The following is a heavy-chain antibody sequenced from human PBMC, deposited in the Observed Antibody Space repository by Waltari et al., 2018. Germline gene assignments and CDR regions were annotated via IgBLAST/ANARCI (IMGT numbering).Heavy chain of an antibody. V-gene: IGHV3-9*03. J-gene: IGHJ3*02. CDR2: ISWNSGSI. D-gene: IGHD6-6*01. Sequence: EVQLVESGGGLVQPGRSLRLSCAASGFTFDDYAMHWVRQAPGKGLEWVSGISWNSGSIGYADSVKGRFTISRDNAKNSLYLQMNSLRAEDMALYYCAKGKYSSSSGAFDIWGQGTMVTVSS. CDR1: GFTFDDYA. CDR3: AKGKYSSSSGAFDI.